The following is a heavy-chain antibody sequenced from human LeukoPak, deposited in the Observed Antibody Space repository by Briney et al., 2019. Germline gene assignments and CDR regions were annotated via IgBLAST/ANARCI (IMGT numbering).Heavy chain of an antibody. Sequence: SVKVSCTASGGTFSSYAISWVRQAPGQGLEWMGGIIPIFGTANYAQKFQGRVTITADESTSTAYMELSSLRSEDTAVYYCARRLNYDFWSGYFTDYWGQGTLVTVSS. CDR3: ARRLNYDFWSGYFTDY. D-gene: IGHD3-3*01. CDR1: GGTFSSYA. CDR2: IIPIFGTA. V-gene: IGHV1-69*13. J-gene: IGHJ4*02.